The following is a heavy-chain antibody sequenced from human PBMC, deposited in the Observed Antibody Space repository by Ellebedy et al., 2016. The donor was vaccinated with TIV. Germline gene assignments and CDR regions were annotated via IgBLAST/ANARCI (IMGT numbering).Heavy chain of an antibody. CDR3: ARDLIRSSSSPLVSCSSTSCYPLSYYYMDV. CDR2: IIPIFGTA. CDR1: GGTFSSYA. D-gene: IGHD2-2*01. J-gene: IGHJ6*03. V-gene: IGHV1-69*13. Sequence: SVKVSXXASGGTFSSYAISWVRQAPGQGLEWMGGIIPIFGTANYAQKFQGRVTITADESTSTAYMELSSLRSEDTAVYYCARDLIRSSSSPLVSCSSTSCYPLSYYYMDVWGKGTTVTVSS.